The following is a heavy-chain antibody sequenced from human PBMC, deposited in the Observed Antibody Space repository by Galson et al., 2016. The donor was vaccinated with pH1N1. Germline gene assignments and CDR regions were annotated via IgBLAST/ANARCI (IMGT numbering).Heavy chain of an antibody. CDR1: GFTFSSYW. J-gene: IGHJ6*02. CDR3: ARDESSDFWSGLYGTDV. Sequence: SLRLSCAASGFTFSSYWMTWVRQAPGKGLEWVANINQDGSVKYYVDSVKGRFTISRDNAKNSLYLQMNSLRAEDTAVYYCARDESSDFWSGLYGTDVWGLGTTVTVSS. D-gene: IGHD3-3*01. V-gene: IGHV3-7*05. CDR2: INQDGSVK.